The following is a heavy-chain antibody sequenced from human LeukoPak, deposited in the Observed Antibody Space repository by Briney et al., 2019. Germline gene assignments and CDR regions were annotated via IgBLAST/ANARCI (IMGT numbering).Heavy chain of an antibody. CDR3: AKEGTDCSGGSCYDVGAFDI. Sequence: PGGSLRLSCAASGFTFSSYAMSWVHQAPGKGLEWVSAISGSGGSTYYADSVKGRFTISRDNSKNTLYLQMNSLRAEDTAVYYCAKEGTDCSGGSCYDVGAFDIWGQGTMVTVSS. V-gene: IGHV3-23*01. CDR2: ISGSGGST. J-gene: IGHJ3*02. D-gene: IGHD2-15*01. CDR1: GFTFSSYA.